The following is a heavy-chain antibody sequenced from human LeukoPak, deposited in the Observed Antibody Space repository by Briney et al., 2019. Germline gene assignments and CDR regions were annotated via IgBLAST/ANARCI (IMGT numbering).Heavy chain of an antibody. CDR3: AKEPVAVPSYYGMDV. V-gene: IGHV3-23*01. D-gene: IGHD6-19*01. CDR1: GFTFSSYG. J-gene: IGHJ6*02. Sequence: GGSLRLSCAGSGFTFSSYGMSWVRQAPGKGLEWVAAISGSGSITFYADSVKGRFTVSRDNSRKTLYLQMSGLRAEDTAVYYCAKEPVAVPSYYGMDVWGQGTTVTVSS. CDR2: ISGSGSIT.